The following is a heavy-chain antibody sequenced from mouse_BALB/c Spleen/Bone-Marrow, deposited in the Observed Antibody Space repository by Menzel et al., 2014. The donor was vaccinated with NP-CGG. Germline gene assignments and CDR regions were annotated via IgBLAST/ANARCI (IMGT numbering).Heavy chain of an antibody. CDR2: ISSGGSNT. Sequence: EVKLMESGGGLVKPGGSLKFSCAASGFAFSGYDMSWVRQTPEKRLEWVAYISSGGSNTYYPDTVKGRFTISRDNAKNTLYLQMNSLKSEDTAMYYRARQRGYAYAMDYWGQGISVTVSS. D-gene: IGHD2-2*01. CDR3: ARQRGYAYAMDY. J-gene: IGHJ4*01. CDR1: GFAFSGYD. V-gene: IGHV5-12-1*01.